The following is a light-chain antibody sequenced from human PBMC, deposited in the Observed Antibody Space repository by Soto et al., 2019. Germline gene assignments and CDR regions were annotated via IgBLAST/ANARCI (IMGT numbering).Light chain of an antibody. CDR1: QSVTSNS. J-gene: IGKJ1*01. CDR3: HQYGGPPRT. CDR2: GAS. V-gene: IGKV3-20*01. Sequence: IVLTQSPGTLSLSLGERATLSCRASQSVTSNSLSWYQQKPGQAPRLLIYGASTRVTGIPDRFSGSGSGTEFTFTISRLEPEDFALYYCHQYGGPPRTFGQGTKVEIK.